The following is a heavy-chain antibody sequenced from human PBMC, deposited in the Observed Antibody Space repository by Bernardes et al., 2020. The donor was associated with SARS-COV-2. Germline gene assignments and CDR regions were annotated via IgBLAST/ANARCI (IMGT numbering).Heavy chain of an antibody. V-gene: IGHV3-53*01. J-gene: IGHJ4*02. CDR2: IYSGGNT. CDR3: ARRGEGGRAFDV. D-gene: IGHD2-15*01. CDR1: GFTVSTNY. Sequence: GGSLRLSCAASGFTVSTNYMSWVRQAPGKGLEWISLIYSGGNTYFADSVKGRFTVSRDNSRNTLYLQMNSLTVDDTAMYYCARRGEGGRAFDVWGQGTLVTVSS.